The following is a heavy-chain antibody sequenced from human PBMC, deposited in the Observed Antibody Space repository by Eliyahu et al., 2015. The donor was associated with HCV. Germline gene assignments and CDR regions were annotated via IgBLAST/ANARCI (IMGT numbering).Heavy chain of an antibody. CDR3: VREIHHSNYDITNPGWLDP. D-gene: IGHD3-9*01. CDR1: GYSFTDYW. CDR2: VYPGDFET. J-gene: IGHJ5*02. Sequence: EVHLVQSGPEMRKPGXSLNISCXASGYSFTDYWXGWVRQMPGKRXEWVGVVYPGDFETRYGPSFQGHVTVSVDRSITTVYLRWSSIEASDTALYYCVREIHHSNYDITNPGWLDPWGPGTLVTVSS. V-gene: IGHV5-51*03.